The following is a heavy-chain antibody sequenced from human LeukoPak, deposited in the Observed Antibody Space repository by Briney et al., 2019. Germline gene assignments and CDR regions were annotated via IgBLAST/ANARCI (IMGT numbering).Heavy chain of an antibody. CDR2: INPSGGT. CDR1: GYTFSIYN. D-gene: IGHD6-13*01. Sequence: ASVXXXCXASGYTFSIYNMHXVRQAPGQGXXWMGIINPSGGTSYAQKLQGRITMTRDTSTSTLYVELSSLTSEDTAVYYCAREGVAGTGLDFWGQGTLVTVSS. V-gene: IGHV1-46*01. J-gene: IGHJ4*02. CDR3: AREGVAGTGLDF.